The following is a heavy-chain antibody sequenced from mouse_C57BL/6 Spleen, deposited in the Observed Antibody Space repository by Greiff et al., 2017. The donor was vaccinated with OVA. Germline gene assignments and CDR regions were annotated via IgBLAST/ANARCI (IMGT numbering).Heavy chain of an antibody. CDR3: ARGRDGYYPFAY. CDR2: INSDGGST. J-gene: IGHJ3*01. V-gene: IGHV5-2*01. Sequence: EVKLVESGGGLVQPGESLILSCESTEYAFPSHDMSWVRKTPEKRLELVAAINSDGGSTYYPDTMERRFIITRDNTKKTLYLQMSSLRSEDTALYYCARGRDGYYPFAYWGQGTLVTVSA. D-gene: IGHD2-3*01. CDR1: EYAFPSHD.